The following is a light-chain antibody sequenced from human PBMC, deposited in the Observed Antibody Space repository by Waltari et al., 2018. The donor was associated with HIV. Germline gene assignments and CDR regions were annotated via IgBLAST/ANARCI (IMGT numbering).Light chain of an antibody. V-gene: IGLV3-21*01. J-gene: IGLJ2*01. CDR1: AIDTHS. CDR3: QVWISSNDVV. CDR2: DDN. Sequence: SYALIQPLSVSEALGQTAGITCGGSAIDTHSVHWYRQRPGPAPEVVIYDDNERHSGFSERFSGSNAGTTATLAISRVEAGDEADYYCQVWISSNDVVFGGGTKLTVL.